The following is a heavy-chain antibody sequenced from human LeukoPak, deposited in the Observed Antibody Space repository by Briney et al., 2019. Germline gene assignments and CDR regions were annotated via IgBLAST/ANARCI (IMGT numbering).Heavy chain of an antibody. CDR2: ISAYNGNT. Sequence: GASVKVSCKASGYTFTSYGISWVRQAPGQGLEWMGWISAYNGNTNYAQKLQGRVTMTTDTSTSTAYMELRCLRSDDTAVYHCARDEAVLWFGELLNYWGQGTLVTVSS. CDR3: ARDEAVLWFGELLNY. V-gene: IGHV1-18*01. CDR1: GYTFTSYG. J-gene: IGHJ4*02. D-gene: IGHD3-10*01.